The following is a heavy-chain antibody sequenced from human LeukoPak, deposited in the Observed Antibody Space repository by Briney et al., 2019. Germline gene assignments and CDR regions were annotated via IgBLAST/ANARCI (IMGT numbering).Heavy chain of an antibody. V-gene: IGHV1-18*01. D-gene: IGHD3-10*01. CDR1: GYTFTSYG. CDR3: ARHQGLLWFGELLFPYYYYGMDV. Sequence: VASVKVSCKASGYTFTSYGISWVRQAPGQGLEWMGWISAYNGNTNYAQKLQGRVTMTTDTSTSTAYMELRSLRSDDTAVYYCARHQGLLWFGELLFPYYYYGMDVWGQGTTVTVSS. J-gene: IGHJ6*02. CDR2: ISAYNGNT.